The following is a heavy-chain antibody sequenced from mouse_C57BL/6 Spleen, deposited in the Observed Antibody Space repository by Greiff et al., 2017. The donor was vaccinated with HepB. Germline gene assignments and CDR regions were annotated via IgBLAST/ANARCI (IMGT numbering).Heavy chain of an antibody. J-gene: IGHJ2*01. V-gene: IGHV5-2*01. Sequence: EVQGVESGGGLVQPGESLKLSCESNEYEFPSHDMSWVRKTPEKRLELVAAINSDGGSTYYPDTMERRFIISRDNTKKTLYLQMSSLRSEDTALYYCARHDYDGANWDYFDYWGQGTTLTVSS. CDR1: EYEFPSHD. D-gene: IGHD2-4*01. CDR3: ARHDYDGANWDYFDY. CDR2: INSDGGST.